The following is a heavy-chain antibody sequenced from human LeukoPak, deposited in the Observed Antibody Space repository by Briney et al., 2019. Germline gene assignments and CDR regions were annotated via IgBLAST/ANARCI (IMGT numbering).Heavy chain of an antibody. V-gene: IGHV1-18*01. CDR3: ARDPGLRWELPGGDY. J-gene: IGHJ4*02. D-gene: IGHD1-26*01. CDR1: GYTFTSYG. CDR2: ISAYHGNT. Sequence: GASVKLSCKASGYTFTSYGISWVRQAPGQGLEWMGWISAYHGNTNYAQKLQGRVTMTTDTSTSTAYMELRSLRSDDTAVYYCARDPGLRWELPGGDYWGQGTLVTVSS.